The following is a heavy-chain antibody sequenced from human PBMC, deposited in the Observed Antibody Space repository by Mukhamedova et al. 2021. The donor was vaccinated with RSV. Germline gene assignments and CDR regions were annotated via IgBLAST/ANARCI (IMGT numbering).Heavy chain of an antibody. V-gene: IGHV1-18*01. CDR2: ISAYNGNT. D-gene: IGHD3-3*01. Sequence: GLEWMGWISAYNGNTNYAQKLQGRVTMTTDTSTSTAYMELRSLRSDDTAVYYCAREYERWFDHWGQGTLVTVSS. J-gene: IGHJ5*02. CDR3: AREYERWFDH.